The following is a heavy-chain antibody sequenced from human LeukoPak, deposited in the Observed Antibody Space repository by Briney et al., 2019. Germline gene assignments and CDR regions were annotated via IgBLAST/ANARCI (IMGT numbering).Heavy chain of an antibody. V-gene: IGHV3-23*01. D-gene: IGHD3-10*01. CDR1: GFTFSSYA. J-gene: IGHJ4*02. Sequence: RPGGSLRLSSAASGFTFSSYAMSWVRQAPGKGLEWVSAISGSGVTTYYADSVKGRFTISRDNSKNTLYLQMNSLRAEDTALYYCAKDRDYYLVGFFDYWGQGTLVTVSS. CDR2: ISGSGVTT. CDR3: AKDRDYYLVGFFDY.